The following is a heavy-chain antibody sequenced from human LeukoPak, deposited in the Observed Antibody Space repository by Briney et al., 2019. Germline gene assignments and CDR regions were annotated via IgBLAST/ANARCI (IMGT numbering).Heavy chain of an antibody. D-gene: IGHD3-22*01. V-gene: IGHV4-59*01. CDR3: ARGDSSGYYPPSSLWYFDL. CDR2: IYYSGST. J-gene: IGHJ2*01. CDR1: GGSISSYY. Sequence: PSETLSLTCTVSGGSISSYYWSWIRQPPGKGLEWIGNIYYSGSTNYNPSLKSRVTISVDTSKNQFSLKLSSVTAADTAVYYCARGDSSGYYPPSSLWYFDLWGRGTLVTVSS.